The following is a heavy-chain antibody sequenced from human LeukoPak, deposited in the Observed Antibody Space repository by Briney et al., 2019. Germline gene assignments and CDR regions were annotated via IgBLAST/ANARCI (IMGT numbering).Heavy chain of an antibody. J-gene: IGHJ4*02. CDR2: ISVPGSDT. Sequence: GGSLRLSCAASGFTFSSYVMSWVRQAPGKGLEWVSAISVPGSDTYYADSVKGRFTISRDNSKNTLYLQMNSLRVEDTAIYYCAKAPQGYNTYALPANWGQATLVTVSS. V-gene: IGHV3-23*01. CDR1: GFTFSSYV. D-gene: IGHD5-12*01. CDR3: AKAPQGYNTYALPAN.